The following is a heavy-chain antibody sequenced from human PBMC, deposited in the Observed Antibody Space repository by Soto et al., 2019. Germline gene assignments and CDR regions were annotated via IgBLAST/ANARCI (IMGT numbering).Heavy chain of an antibody. J-gene: IGHJ4*02. V-gene: IGHV3-33*01. CDR1: GFTFSSYG. D-gene: IGHD6-6*01. CDR2: IWYDGSNK. Sequence: PGGSLRLSCAASGFTFSSYGMHWVRQAPGKGLEWVAVIWYDGSNKYYADSVKGRFTISRDNSKNTLYLQMNSLRAEDTAVYYCARDSVEYSSSAHPVDYWGQGTLVTVS. CDR3: ARDSVEYSSSAHPVDY.